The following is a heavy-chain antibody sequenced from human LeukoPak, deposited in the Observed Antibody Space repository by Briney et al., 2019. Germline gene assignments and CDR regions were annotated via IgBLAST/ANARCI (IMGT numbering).Heavy chain of an antibody. CDR3: ARAQSSSWSVDY. J-gene: IGHJ4*02. CDR2: ISSSGSTI. CDR1: GFTFSSYE. Sequence: GGSLRLSCAASGFTFSSYEMSYISSSGSTIYYADSVKGRFTISRDNSKNTLYLQMNSLRAEDTAVYYCARAQSSSWSVDYWGQGTLVTVSS. D-gene: IGHD6-13*01. V-gene: IGHV3-48*03.